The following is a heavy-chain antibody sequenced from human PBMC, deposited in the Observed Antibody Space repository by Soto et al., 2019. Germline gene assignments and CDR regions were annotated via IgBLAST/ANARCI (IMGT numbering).Heavy chain of an antibody. J-gene: IGHJ5*01. Sequence: ASVKASCKASGYTFTSYDINWVRQATGQGHEWMGWMNPNSGNTGYAQKFQGRVTMTRNTSISTAYMELSSLRSEDTAVYYCARVRYYYYSSRLHSLFDSCGQGTLVTVSS. CDR3: ARVRYYYYSSRLHSLFDS. CDR1: GYTFTSYD. V-gene: IGHV1-8*01. D-gene: IGHD3-22*01. CDR2: MNPNSGNT.